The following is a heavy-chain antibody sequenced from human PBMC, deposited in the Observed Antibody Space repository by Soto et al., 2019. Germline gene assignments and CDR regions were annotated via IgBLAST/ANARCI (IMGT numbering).Heavy chain of an antibody. V-gene: IGHV3-30*18. CDR1: GFTFSTYG. D-gene: IGHD3-9*01. Sequence: QIQLVESGGGVVQPGRSLRLSCEASGFTFSTYGMHWVRQAPGKGLEWVAVISRDGNEIHYADSVKGRFIISRDNFKDTLALQMNSLRPEDTAVYYCAKEGAFTGGTYGDFWGQGTLVTVSS. CDR3: AKEGAFTGGTYGDF. CDR2: ISRDGNEI. J-gene: IGHJ4*02.